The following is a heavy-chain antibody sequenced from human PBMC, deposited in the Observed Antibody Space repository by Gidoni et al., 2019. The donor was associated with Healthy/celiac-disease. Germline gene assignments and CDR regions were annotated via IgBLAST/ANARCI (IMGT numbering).Heavy chain of an antibody. J-gene: IGHJ6*02. Sequence: EVQLVESGGGLVQPGRSLRLSCTASGFTFGDYAMSWFRQAPGKGLEWVGFIRSKAYGGTTEYAASVKGRFTISRDDSKSIAYLQMNSLKTEDTAVYYCTRAVVTAIRDYYYYGMDVWGQGTTVTVSS. D-gene: IGHD2-21*02. CDR1: GFTFGDYA. V-gene: IGHV3-49*03. CDR3: TRAVVTAIRDYYYYGMDV. CDR2: IRSKAYGGTT.